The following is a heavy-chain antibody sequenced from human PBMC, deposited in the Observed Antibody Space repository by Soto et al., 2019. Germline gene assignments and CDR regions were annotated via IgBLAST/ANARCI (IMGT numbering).Heavy chain of an antibody. Sequence: SETLSLTCAVYGGSFSGYYWSWIRQPPGKGLEWIGEINHSGSTNYNPSLKSRVTISVDTSKNQFSLKLSSVTAADTAVYYCARDGSMDDYYGMDVWGQGTTVTVSS. J-gene: IGHJ6*02. V-gene: IGHV4-34*01. CDR3: ARDGSMDDYYGMDV. D-gene: IGHD3-22*01. CDR1: GGSFSGYY. CDR2: INHSGST.